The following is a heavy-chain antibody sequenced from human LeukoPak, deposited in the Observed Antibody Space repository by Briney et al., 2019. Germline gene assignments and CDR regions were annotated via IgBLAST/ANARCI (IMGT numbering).Heavy chain of an antibody. CDR1: GGTFISYA. CDR2: IIPIFGTA. CDR3: ASPGDFWSGYYQYYYYGMDV. Sequence: SVKVSCKASGGTFISYAISWVRQAPGQGLEWMGGIIPIFGTANYAQKFQGRVTITADESTSTAYMELSSLRSEDTAVYYCASPGDFWSGYYQYYYYGMDVWGQGTTVTVPS. V-gene: IGHV1-69*01. J-gene: IGHJ6*02. D-gene: IGHD3-3*01.